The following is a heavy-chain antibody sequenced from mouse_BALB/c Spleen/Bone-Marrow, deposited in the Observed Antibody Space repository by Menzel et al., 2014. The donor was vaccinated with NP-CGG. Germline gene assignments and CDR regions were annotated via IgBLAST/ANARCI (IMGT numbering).Heavy chain of an antibody. V-gene: IGHV14-3*02. Sequence: EVHLVESGAELVKPGASVKLSCTASGFNIKDTYMHWVKQRPEQGLEWIGRIDPANGNTKYDPKFQGKATITADTSSNTAYLQLSRLTSEDTAIYYCARSRDYGSSYYAMDYWGQGTSVTVSS. CDR2: IDPANGNT. J-gene: IGHJ4*01. CDR3: ARSRDYGSSYYAMDY. D-gene: IGHD1-1*01. CDR1: GFNIKDTY.